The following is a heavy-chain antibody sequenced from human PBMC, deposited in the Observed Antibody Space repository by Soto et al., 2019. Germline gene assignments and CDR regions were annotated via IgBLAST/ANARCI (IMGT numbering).Heavy chain of an antibody. D-gene: IGHD3-3*01. Sequence: PSATLSLTCAVYGGSFSGYYWSWIRQPPGKGLEWIGEINHSGGTNYNPSLKSRVTISVDTSKNQFSLKLSSVTAADTAVYYCASSPPLYSPILAYGGRGTLVTVPS. CDR3: ASSPPLYSPILAY. V-gene: IGHV4-34*01. J-gene: IGHJ4*02. CDR2: INHSGGT. CDR1: GGSFSGYY.